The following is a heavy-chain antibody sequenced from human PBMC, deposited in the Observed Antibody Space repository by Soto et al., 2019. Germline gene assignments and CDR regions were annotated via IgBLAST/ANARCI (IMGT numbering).Heavy chain of an antibody. CDR3: ARHGMWFGFHQYYYGMDV. D-gene: IGHD3-10*01. J-gene: IGHJ6*02. V-gene: IGHV4-39*01. CDR2: IFYSGST. CDR1: GGSISSSSYY. Sequence: SETLSLTCTVSGGSISSSSYYWGWIRQPPGKGLEWIGSIFYSGSTYYNPSLKSRVTISVDTSKNQFSLKLSSVTAADTAVYYCARHGMWFGFHQYYYGMDVWGQGTTVTVSS.